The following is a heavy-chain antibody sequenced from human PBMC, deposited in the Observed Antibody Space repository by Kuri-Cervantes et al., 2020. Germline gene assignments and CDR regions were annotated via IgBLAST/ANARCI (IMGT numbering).Heavy chain of an antibody. D-gene: IGHD2-8*01. Sequence: GSLRLSCTVSGGSISSSSYYWGWIRQPPGKGLEWIGSIYYSGSTNYNPSLKSRVTISVDTSKNQFSLKLSSVTAADTAVYYCARDGGYATRSWFDPWGQGTLVTVSS. CDR3: ARDGGYATRSWFDP. CDR1: GGSISSSSYY. CDR2: IYYSGST. V-gene: IGHV4-39*07. J-gene: IGHJ5*02.